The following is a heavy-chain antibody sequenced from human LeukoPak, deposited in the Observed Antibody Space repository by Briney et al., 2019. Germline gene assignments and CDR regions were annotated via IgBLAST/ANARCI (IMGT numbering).Heavy chain of an antibody. CDR1: GFTFSRYA. CDR2: ISYDGTDE. V-gene: IGHV3-30*04. Sequence: GGSLRLSCEASGFTFSRYAIHWVRQAPGKGLEWVAVISYDGTDEYFADSVKGRFTISRSNSKNTVYLQMNSLRTEDTALYYCARDASSDYDLGRYYFDHWGQGTLVTVSS. D-gene: IGHD5-12*01. J-gene: IGHJ4*02. CDR3: ARDASSDYDLGRYYFDH.